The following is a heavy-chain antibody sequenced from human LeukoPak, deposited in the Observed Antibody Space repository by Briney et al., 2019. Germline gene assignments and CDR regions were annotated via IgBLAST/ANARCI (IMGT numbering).Heavy chain of an antibody. CDR3: ARLLAAAGRSRGWFDP. CDR1: GGSISSYY. CDR2: IYYSGST. D-gene: IGHD6-13*01. J-gene: IGHJ5*02. V-gene: IGHV4-59*08. Sequence: PSETLSLTCTVPGGSISSYYWSWIRQPPGKGLEWIGYIYYSGSTNYNPSLKSRVTISVDTSKNQFSLKLSSVTAADTAVYYCARLLAAAGRSRGWFDPWGQGTLVTVSS.